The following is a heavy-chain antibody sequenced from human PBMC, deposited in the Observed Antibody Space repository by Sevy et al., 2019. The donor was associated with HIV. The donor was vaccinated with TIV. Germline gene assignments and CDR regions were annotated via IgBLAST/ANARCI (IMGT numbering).Heavy chain of an antibody. CDR2: IKSRADGGAT. J-gene: IGHJ6*02. D-gene: IGHD2-8*02. V-gene: IGHV3-15*01. CDR3: STDPIIVLLVTDGMDV. CDR1: GFTFTYAW. Sequence: GESLKISCAASGFTFTYAWMTWVRQAPGRGLEWVGRIKSRADGGATDYAAPVKGRFTISRDDLKNTLYLQMNSLKTEDTAVYYCSTDPIIVLLVTDGMDVWGQGTTVTVSS.